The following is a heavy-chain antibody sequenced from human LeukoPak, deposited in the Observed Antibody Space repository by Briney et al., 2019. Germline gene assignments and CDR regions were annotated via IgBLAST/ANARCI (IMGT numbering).Heavy chain of an antibody. CDR1: GFTFSSFA. CDR2: ISDSGST. V-gene: IGHV3-23*01. Sequence: SGGSLRLSCAASGFTFSSFAMTWVRQAPGKGLEWVSSISDSGSTYYADSVKGRFTISRDKSKDTLFLQMNSLRAEDTALYYCAIGRISAHPGLDYWGQGTLVTVSS. J-gene: IGHJ4*02. D-gene: IGHD6-6*01. CDR3: AIGRISAHPGLDY.